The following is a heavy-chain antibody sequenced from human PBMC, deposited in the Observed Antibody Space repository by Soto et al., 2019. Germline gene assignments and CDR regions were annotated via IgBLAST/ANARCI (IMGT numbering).Heavy chain of an antibody. V-gene: IGHV1-2*04. CDR2: INPNSGGT. CDR3: ARDGQQQLVPKYYYYGMDV. D-gene: IGHD6-13*01. J-gene: IGHJ6*02. Sequence: VASVKVSCKASGYTFTGYYMHWVRQAPGQGLEWMGWINPNSGGTNYAQKFQGWVTMTRDTSISTAYMELSRLRSDDTAVYYCARDGQQQLVPKYYYYGMDVWGQGTTVTVSS. CDR1: GYTFTGYY.